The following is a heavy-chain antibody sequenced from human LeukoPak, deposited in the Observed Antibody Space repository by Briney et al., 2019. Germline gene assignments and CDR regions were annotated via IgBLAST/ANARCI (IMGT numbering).Heavy chain of an antibody. V-gene: IGHV3-21*01. CDR1: GFTFSSYS. CDR3: ARDAFSYYYYYMDV. CDR2: ISSRSNYI. Sequence: GGSLRLSCAVSGFTFSSYSMNWVRQAPGKGLEWVSFISSRSNYIYYEESVKGRFTVSRDNANNSLFLQMNSLRVEDTAVYYCARDAFSYYYYYMDVWGKGTTVTVSS. J-gene: IGHJ6*03.